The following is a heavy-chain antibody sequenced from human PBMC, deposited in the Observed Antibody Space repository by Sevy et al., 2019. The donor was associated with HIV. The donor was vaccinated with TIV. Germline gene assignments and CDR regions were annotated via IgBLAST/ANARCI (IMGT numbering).Heavy chain of an antibody. CDR3: ATSRSGYFDSSGCYIY. Sequence: GESLKISCKGSGYSFTSHWIGWVRHMPGKGLEWMGIIYPDDSDTRYSPSFQGQVTFSADKSISTAYLQWSSLKASDTAMYYCATSRSGYFDSSGCYIYWGQGTLVTVSS. CDR1: GYSFTSHW. J-gene: IGHJ4*02. CDR2: IYPDDSDT. V-gene: IGHV5-51*01. D-gene: IGHD3-22*01.